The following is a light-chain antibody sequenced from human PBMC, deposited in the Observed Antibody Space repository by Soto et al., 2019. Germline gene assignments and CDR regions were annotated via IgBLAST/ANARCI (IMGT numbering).Light chain of an antibody. CDR3: LQWGSSRPWT. V-gene: IGKV3-20*01. J-gene: IGKJ1*01. Sequence: ETVVTQSPGTLSLSPWERATLSCRASQSVSSSYLAWYQQKPGQAPTLLIYAASSRATGIPDRFSGSGSGTDFTLTISRLEPEDFAVYYCLQWGSSRPWTFGQGTKVEIK. CDR2: AAS. CDR1: QSVSSSY.